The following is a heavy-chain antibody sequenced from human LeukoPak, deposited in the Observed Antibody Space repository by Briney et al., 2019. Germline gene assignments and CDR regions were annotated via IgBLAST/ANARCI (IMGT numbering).Heavy chain of an antibody. CDR1: GFTFSSYW. CDR3: ARGGYSSSSNDY. Sequence: AGGSLRLSCAASGFTFSSYWMHWVRQAPGKGLVWVSRINSDRSSTSYADSVKGRFTISRDNAKNTLYLQMNSLRAEDAAVYYCARGGYSSSSNDYWGQGTLVTVSS. J-gene: IGHJ4*02. CDR2: INSDRSST. V-gene: IGHV3-74*01. D-gene: IGHD6-13*01.